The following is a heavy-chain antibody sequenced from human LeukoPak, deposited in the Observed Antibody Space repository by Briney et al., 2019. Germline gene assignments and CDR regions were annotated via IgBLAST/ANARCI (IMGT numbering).Heavy chain of an antibody. J-gene: IGHJ3*02. CDR3: ARGSANAFDI. Sequence: GGSLRLSCTASGLTFSTSGFNWVRQAPGKGLEWVASIGPTGSDRYHADSIKGRFTISRDNAKNSLYLQMNSLRAEDTAVYYCARGSANAFDIWGQGTMVTVSS. CDR2: IGPTGSDR. D-gene: IGHD2-15*01. CDR1: GLTFSTSG. V-gene: IGHV3-21*01.